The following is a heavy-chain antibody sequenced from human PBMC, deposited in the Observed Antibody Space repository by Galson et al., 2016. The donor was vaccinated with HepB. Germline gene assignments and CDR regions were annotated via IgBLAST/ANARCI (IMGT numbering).Heavy chain of an antibody. J-gene: IGHJ4*02. CDR2: IKPSGGNT. V-gene: IGHV1-46*02. CDR1: GYTFNTYN. Sequence: SVKVSCKASGYTFNTYNMHWVRQAPGQGLEWMGIIKPSGGNTIYAQKFQDRITMTRDTPTSTVYMELISLRSEDTAVYYCARELDHSFYFDYWGQGTLLTVSS. CDR3: ARELDHSFYFDY. D-gene: IGHD1-14*01.